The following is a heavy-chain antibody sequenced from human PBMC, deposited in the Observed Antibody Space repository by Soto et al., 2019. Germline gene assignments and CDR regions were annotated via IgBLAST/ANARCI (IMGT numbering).Heavy chain of an antibody. CDR2: IHQTGHT. CDR1: GDSFSSSNW. CDR3: ARSPRRVDGKWYFDY. J-gene: IGHJ4*02. Sequence: QVQLQESGPRLVKPSGTLSLTCGVSGDSFSSSNWWTWIRQPPGKGLEWIGDIHQTGHTDLSPSPRSRITISIDTSKKQFSLNLTSVTATDTAVYYCARSPRRVDGKWYFDYWGPGALVTVSS. V-gene: IGHV4-4*02. D-gene: IGHD2-15*01.